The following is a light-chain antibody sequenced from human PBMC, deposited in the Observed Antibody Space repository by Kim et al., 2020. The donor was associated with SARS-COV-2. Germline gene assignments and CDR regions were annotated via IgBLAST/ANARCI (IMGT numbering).Light chain of an antibody. CDR1: SLRSYY. CDR2: GKN. CDR3: NSRDSNDNVV. Sequence: SSELTQDSAVSVALGQTVRITCQGDSLRSYYATWYQQKPGQAPILVIYGKNNRPSGIPDRLPGSSSGNTASLTITGTQAGDEADYYCNSRDSNDNVVFGG. J-gene: IGLJ2*01. V-gene: IGLV3-19*01.